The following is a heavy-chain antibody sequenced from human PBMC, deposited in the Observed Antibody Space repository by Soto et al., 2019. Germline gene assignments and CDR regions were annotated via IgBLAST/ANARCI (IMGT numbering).Heavy chain of an antibody. CDR3: AGKGSIGNFARNV. Sequence: ASVKVSCKASGYTFKSYDVMWVRKAPGQGLEWMGWISGHNGKADYAENFQGRVIMTTDTSTATASMDLRGLRSDDTAGYYCAGKGSIGNFARNVWGQGPTVTFS. CDR1: GYTFKSYD. V-gene: IGHV1-18*04. J-gene: IGHJ6*02. D-gene: IGHD1-26*01. CDR2: ISGHNGKA.